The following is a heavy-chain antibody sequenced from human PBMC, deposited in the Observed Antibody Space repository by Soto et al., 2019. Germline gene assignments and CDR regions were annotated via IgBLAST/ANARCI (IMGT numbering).Heavy chain of an antibody. CDR2: IWYDGSNA. J-gene: IGHJ3*02. V-gene: IGHV3-33*01. D-gene: IGHD1-7*01. Sequence: QVQLVESGGGVVQPGRSLRLSCAASGITFSRYGMHWVRQAPGKGLEWVAVIWYDGSNAYYADSVKGRFTISRDNSKNTLYLQMNSLRAEDTAVYYCARGTERHELFSFAFDIWGQGTMVTVSS. CDR1: GITFSRYG. CDR3: ARGTERHELFSFAFDI.